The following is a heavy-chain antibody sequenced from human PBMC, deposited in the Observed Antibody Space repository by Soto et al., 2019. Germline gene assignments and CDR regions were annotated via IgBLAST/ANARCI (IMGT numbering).Heavy chain of an antibody. Sequence: ASVKVSCKASGYTFTSYAMHWVRQAPGQRLEWMGWINAGNGNTKYSQKFQGRVTITRDTSASTAYMELSSLRSEDTAVYYCANPPPYSSGWSSIDYWGQGTLVTVSS. D-gene: IGHD6-19*01. CDR3: ANPPPYSSGWSSIDY. CDR2: INAGNGNT. CDR1: GYTFTSYA. V-gene: IGHV1-3*01. J-gene: IGHJ4*02.